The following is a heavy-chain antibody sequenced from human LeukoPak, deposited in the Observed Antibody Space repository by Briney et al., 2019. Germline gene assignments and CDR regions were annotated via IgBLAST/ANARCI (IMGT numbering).Heavy chain of an antibody. V-gene: IGHV5-51*01. CDR3: ARARHSRRSYYDFWSGYTDGDY. CDR1: GYSFTSYW. J-gene: IGHJ4*02. Sequence: GESLKISCKGSGYSFTSYWIGWVRQMPGKGLEWMGIIYLGDSDTRYSPSFQGQVTISADKSISTAYLQWSSLKASDTAMYYCARARHSRRSYYDFWSGYTDGDYWGQGTLVTVSS. D-gene: IGHD3-3*01. CDR2: IYLGDSDT.